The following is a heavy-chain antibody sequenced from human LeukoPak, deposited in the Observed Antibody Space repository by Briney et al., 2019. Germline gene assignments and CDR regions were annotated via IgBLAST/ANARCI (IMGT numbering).Heavy chain of an antibody. V-gene: IGHV2-5*02. D-gene: IGHD7-27*01. J-gene: IGHJ4*02. CDR3: AHRTSLGWDY. CDR2: IYWDDDK. CDR1: GIWMGAPGVG. Sequence: ESGPTLVKPTDPLTLTCNYFGIWMGAPGVGVGWIRQPPGKALEWLSIIYWDDDKRYSPSLKSRLTVTKDNSENQVVLTMTNLDPVDTATYFCAHRTSLGWDYWGQGTLVTVSS.